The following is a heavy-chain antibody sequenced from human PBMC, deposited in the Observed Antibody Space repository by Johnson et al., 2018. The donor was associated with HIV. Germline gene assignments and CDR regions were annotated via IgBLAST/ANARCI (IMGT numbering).Heavy chain of an antibody. Sequence: MPLVESGGGLAQPGGSLRLSCAASGFTFSSYAMHWVRQAPGKGLDWVAVISYDGRNQYYADSVKGRFTISRDNSKNTLYLQMNSLRAEDTAVYYCARDLTNWGVGDAFDIWGQGTMVTVSS. CDR2: ISYDGRNQ. CDR1: GFTFSSYA. V-gene: IGHV3-30-3*01. D-gene: IGHD7-27*01. CDR3: ARDLTNWGVGDAFDI. J-gene: IGHJ3*02.